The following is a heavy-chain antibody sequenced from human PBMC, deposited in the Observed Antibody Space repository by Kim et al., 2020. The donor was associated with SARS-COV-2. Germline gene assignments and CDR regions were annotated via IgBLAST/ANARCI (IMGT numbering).Heavy chain of an antibody. V-gene: IGHV3-23*01. J-gene: IGHJ4*02. Sequence: SVMGRFTISRDNPKNTLYLQMKSVGAEETAVDYCAKGLQQWVGRGCFDYWGQGTLVTVSS. CDR3: AKGLQQWVGRGCFDY. D-gene: IGHD6-19*01.